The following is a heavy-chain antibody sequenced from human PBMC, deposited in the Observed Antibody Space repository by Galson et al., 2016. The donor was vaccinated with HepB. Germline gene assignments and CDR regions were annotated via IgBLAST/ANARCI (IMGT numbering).Heavy chain of an antibody. Sequence: SLRLSCAASGFTFGDAWMSWVRQAPGKGLEWVGRIISETDGGTTDYAAPVKGRFPISRGGSKNTLDLQMNSLKAEDTAVYYCTTDRRYKGYSGHNPYYYYYGMDVWGQGTTVTVSS. CDR3: TTDRRYKGYSGHNPYYYYYGMDV. CDR2: IISETDGGTT. J-gene: IGHJ6*02. CDR1: GFTFGDAW. D-gene: IGHD5-12*01. V-gene: IGHV3-15*01.